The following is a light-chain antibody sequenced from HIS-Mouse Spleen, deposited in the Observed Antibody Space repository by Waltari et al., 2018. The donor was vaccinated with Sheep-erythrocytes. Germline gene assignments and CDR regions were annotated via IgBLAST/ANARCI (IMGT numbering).Light chain of an antibody. CDR3: QAWDSSTVV. V-gene: IGLV3-1*01. CDR1: KLGDKY. J-gene: IGLJ2*01. Sequence: SYELTQPPSVSVSPGQTASTPCPGAKLGDKYACWYQQKPGQSPVLVIYQDSKRPSGIPGRFSGSNSGNTATLTISGTQAMDEADYYCQAWDSSTVVFGGGTKLTVL. CDR2: QDS.